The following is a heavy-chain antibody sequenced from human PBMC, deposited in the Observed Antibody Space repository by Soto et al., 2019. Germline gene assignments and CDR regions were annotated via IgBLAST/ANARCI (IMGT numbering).Heavy chain of an antibody. CDR2: IFTSGST. J-gene: IGHJ5*02. CDR3: ARGSVNWFDP. Sequence: PSETLSRTCSVSGDSIRSGGYYWSWIRQPPGKGLEWIGRIFTSGSTNYNPSLKSRVTLSVDTSKNQFSLKLSSVTAADTAVYYCARGSVNWFDPWGQGTLVTVSS. CDR1: GDSIRSGGYY. V-gene: IGHV4-61*02.